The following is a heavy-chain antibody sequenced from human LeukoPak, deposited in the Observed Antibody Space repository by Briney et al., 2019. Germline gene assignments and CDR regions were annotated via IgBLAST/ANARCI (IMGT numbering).Heavy chain of an antibody. V-gene: IGHV3-7*01. Sequence: PGGSLRLSCAASGFTFSSYWMSWVRQAPGKGLEWVANIKQDGSEKYYVDSVKGRFTISRDNAKNSLYLQMNSLRAEDTAVYYCAREPVSGWLSSVYFDLWGRGTLVTVSS. CDR3: AREPVSGWLSSVYFDL. CDR1: GFTFSSYW. CDR2: IKQDGSEK. D-gene: IGHD3-9*01. J-gene: IGHJ2*01.